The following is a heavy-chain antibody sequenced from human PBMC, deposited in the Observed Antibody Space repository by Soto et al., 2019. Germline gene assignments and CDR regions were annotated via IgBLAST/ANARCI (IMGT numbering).Heavy chain of an antibody. J-gene: IGHJ4*02. D-gene: IGHD3-22*01. Sequence: GGSLRLSXAASGFTFSGSAMHWVRQASGKGLEWVGRIRSKANSYATAYAASVKGRFTISRDDSKNTAYLQMNSLKTEDTAVYYCTRDEYYYDGSGYLYYFDYWGQGTLVTVSS. V-gene: IGHV3-73*01. CDR2: IRSKANSYAT. CDR1: GFTFSGSA. CDR3: TRDEYYYDGSGYLYYFDY.